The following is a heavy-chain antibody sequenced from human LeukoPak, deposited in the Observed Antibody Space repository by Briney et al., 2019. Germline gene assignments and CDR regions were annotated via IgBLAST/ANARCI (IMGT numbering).Heavy chain of an antibody. D-gene: IGHD2-15*01. V-gene: IGHV3-33*01. Sequence: QPGRSLTPSWAPSGSTVSSYGMRWVRHEPGNWSGWVAFIWYDGSNKYYADSVKGRFTISRDNSKNTLYLQMNSLRAEDTAVYYCARARGTLHYYYYMDVWGKGTTVTVSS. J-gene: IGHJ6*03. CDR3: ARARGTLHYYYYMDV. CDR2: IWYDGSNK. CDR1: GSTVSSYG.